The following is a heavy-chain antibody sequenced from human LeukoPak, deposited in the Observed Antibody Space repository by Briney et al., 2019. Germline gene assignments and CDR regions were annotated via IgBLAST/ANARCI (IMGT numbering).Heavy chain of an antibody. J-gene: IGHJ5*02. Sequence: SETLSLTCAVYGGSFSGYYWSWIRQPPGKGLEWIGEINHSGSTNYNPSLKSRVTISVDTSKNQFSLKLSSVTAADTAVYYCASARTAGPIYSFSYDSRRNWFETWGQGTLLTVSS. CDR1: GGSFSGYY. D-gene: IGHD5-12*01. CDR2: INHSGST. CDR3: ASARTAGPIYSFSYDSRRNWFET. V-gene: IGHV4-34*01.